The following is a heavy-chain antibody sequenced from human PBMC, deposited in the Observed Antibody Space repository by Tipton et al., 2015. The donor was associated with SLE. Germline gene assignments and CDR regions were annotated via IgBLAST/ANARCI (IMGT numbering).Heavy chain of an antibody. V-gene: IGHV4-61*02. CDR2: IYTSGST. J-gene: IGHJ6*04. CDR1: GGSISSGSYY. Sequence: TLSLTCTVSGGSISSGSYYWSWIRQPAGKGLEWIGRIYTSGSTNYNPSLKSRVTISVDTSKNQFSLKLNSVTAADTAVYYCASLPQGYCDTINCSPRMDVWGKGTTVTVSS. D-gene: IGHD2-2*01. CDR3: ASLPQGYCDTINCSPRMDV.